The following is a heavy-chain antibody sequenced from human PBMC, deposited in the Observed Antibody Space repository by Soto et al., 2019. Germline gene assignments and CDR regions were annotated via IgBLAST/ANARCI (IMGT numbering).Heavy chain of an antibody. J-gene: IGHJ5*02. CDR1: GYTFTGYY. CDR3: ARAPTVGVKADIGGNWFDP. CDR2: INPNSGGT. V-gene: IGHV1-2*04. D-gene: IGHD2-2*01. Sequence: GASVKVSCKASGYTFTGYYMHWVRQAPGQGLEWMGWINPNSGGTNYAQKFQGWVTMTRDTSISTAYMELSRLRSDDTAVYYCARAPTVGVKADIGGNWFDPWGQVSLVTVSS.